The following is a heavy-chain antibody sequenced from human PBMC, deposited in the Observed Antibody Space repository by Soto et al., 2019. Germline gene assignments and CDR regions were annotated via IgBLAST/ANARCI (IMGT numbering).Heavy chain of an antibody. Sequence: VQLVESGGGLVQPGGSLRLSCAASGFTFSSYSMNWVRQAPGKGLEWVSYISSSSTIYYADSVKGQFTISRDNAKNSLYLQMNSLSDEDTAVDYCARDMGSRFYYYGMDVWGQGTTVTVSS. D-gene: IGHD2-15*01. V-gene: IGHV3-48*02. J-gene: IGHJ6*02. CDR2: ISSSSTI. CDR1: GFTFSSYS. CDR3: ARDMGSRFYYYGMDV.